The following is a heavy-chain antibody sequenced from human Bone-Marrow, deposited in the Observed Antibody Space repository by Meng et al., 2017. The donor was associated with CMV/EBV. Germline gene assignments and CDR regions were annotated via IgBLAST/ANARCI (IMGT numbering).Heavy chain of an antibody. CDR3: ARDGEVGATSYYYYGMDV. J-gene: IGHJ6*02. Sequence: SVKVSCKASGGTFSSYTISWVRQAPGQGLEWMGRIIPILGIANYAQKFQGRVTITADKSTSTAYMELSSLRSEDTAVYYCARDGEVGATSYYYYGMDVWGQGPTVTVSS. D-gene: IGHD1-26*01. CDR1: GGTFSSYT. V-gene: IGHV1-69*04. CDR2: IIPILGIA.